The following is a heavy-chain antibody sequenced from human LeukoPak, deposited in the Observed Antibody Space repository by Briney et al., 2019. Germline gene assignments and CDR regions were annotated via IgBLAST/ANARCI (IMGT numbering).Heavy chain of an antibody. Sequence: SETLSLTCTVSGGSISSSSYYWGWIRQPPGKGLEWIGSIYYSGSTYYNPSLKSRVTISVDTSKNQFSLKLSSVTAADTAVYYCASSWFLWYFDLWGRGTLVTVSS. D-gene: IGHD6-13*01. CDR2: IYYSGST. J-gene: IGHJ2*01. CDR3: ASSWFLWYFDL. V-gene: IGHV4-39*07. CDR1: GGSISSSSYY.